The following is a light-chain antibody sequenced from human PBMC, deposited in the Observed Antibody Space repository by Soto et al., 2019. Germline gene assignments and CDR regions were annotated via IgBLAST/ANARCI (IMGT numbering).Light chain of an antibody. J-gene: IGKJ4*01. CDR2: DVS. CDR1: QSVSTY. Sequence: EIVLTQSPATLSLSPGERATLSCRASQSVSTYLAWYQQKPGQAPRLLIYDVSNRATGIPARFSGSGSGTDFTLTISSLEPEDFAVYYCQQRSNWPRTFGGGTKVEIK. CDR3: QQRSNWPRT. V-gene: IGKV3-11*01.